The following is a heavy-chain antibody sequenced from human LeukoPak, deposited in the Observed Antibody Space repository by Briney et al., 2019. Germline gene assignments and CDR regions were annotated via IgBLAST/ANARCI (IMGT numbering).Heavy chain of an antibody. Sequence: SVKLSCKASGGTFSSYAISWVRQAPGQGLEWMGGIIPIFGTANYAQKFQGRVTITTDESTSTAYMELSSLRSEDTAVYYCAREVVVAATRVYYFDYWGQGTLVTVSS. V-gene: IGHV1-69*05. CDR3: AREVVVAATRVYYFDY. CDR2: IIPIFGTA. J-gene: IGHJ4*02. D-gene: IGHD2-15*01. CDR1: GGTFSSYA.